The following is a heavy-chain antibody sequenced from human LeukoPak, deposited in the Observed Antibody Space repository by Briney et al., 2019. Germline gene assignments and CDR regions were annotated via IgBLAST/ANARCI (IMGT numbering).Heavy chain of an antibody. Sequence: SQTLSLTCTVSGGSISSGGYYWSWIRQHPGKGLEWIGYIYYSGSTYYNPSLKSRVTISVDTSKNQFSLKLSSETAADTAVYYCARGYYDSSGSPRAFDYWGQGTLVTVSS. CDR3: ARGYYDSSGSPRAFDY. V-gene: IGHV4-31*03. J-gene: IGHJ4*02. CDR1: GGSISSGGYY. CDR2: IYYSGST. D-gene: IGHD3-22*01.